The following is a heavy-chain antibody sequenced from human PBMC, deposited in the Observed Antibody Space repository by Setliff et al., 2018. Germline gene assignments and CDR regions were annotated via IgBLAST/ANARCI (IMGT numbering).Heavy chain of an antibody. CDR1: GFTFINAW. V-gene: IGHV3-15*01. CDR2: IKDRADGGTT. CDR3: TTVPYYYGSGSFSFDY. Sequence: GGSLRLSCAASGFTFINAWMNWVRQAPGKGLDWVGRIKDRADGGTTDYAAPVKGRFIISRDDSKNTLYLQMNSLKTEDTAVYYCTTVPYYYGSGSFSFDYWGQGTLVTVSS. J-gene: IGHJ4*02. D-gene: IGHD3-10*01.